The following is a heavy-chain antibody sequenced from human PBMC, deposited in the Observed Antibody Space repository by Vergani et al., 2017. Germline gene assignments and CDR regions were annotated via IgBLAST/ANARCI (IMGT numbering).Heavy chain of an antibody. CDR3: ARAQDSKGEGFGELFTN. CDR1: GGSISSSSYY. Sequence: QLQLQESGPGLVKPSETLSLTCTVSGGSISSSSYYWGWIRQPPGKGLEWIGSIYYSGSTNYNPSLKSRVTISVDTSKNQFSLKLSTVTAADTAVYYCARAQDSKGEGFGELFTNWGQGTLVTVSS. J-gene: IGHJ4*02. V-gene: IGHV4-39*01. D-gene: IGHD3-10*01. CDR2: IYYSGST.